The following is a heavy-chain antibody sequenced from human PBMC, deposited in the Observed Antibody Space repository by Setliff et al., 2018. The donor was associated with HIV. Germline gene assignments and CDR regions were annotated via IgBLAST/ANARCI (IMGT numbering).Heavy chain of an antibody. CDR2: ISAYTGNT. V-gene: IGHV1-18*01. J-gene: IGHJ3*01. CDR3: ARRRRSSEDSFDF. Sequence: ASVTVSCKTSGYSVATHGLSWVRQAPGEGLEWMGWISAYTGNTNYAQKFHGRVSMTTDSSTSTGYMELTSLRSDDTAVYYCARRRRSSEDSFDFWGQGTLVTVSS. CDR1: GYSVATHG. D-gene: IGHD1-26*01.